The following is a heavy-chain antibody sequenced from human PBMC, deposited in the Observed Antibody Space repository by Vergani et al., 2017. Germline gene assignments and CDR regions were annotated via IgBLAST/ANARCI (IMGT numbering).Heavy chain of an antibody. Sequence: QLQLQESGSGLVKPSQTLSLTCAVPGGSISSGGYSWSWIRQPPGKGLEWIGYIYHSGSPYYNPSLKSRVTISVDRSKNQFSLKLSYVTAADTAVYYCARVALVLSAFDIWGQGTMVTVSS. V-gene: IGHV4-30-2*01. J-gene: IGHJ3*02. CDR3: ARVALVLSAFDI. D-gene: IGHD2-8*02. CDR1: GGSISSGGYS. CDR2: IYHSGSP.